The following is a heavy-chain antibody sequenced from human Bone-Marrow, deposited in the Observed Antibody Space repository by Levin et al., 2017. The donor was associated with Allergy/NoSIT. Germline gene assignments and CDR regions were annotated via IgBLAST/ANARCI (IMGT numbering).Heavy chain of an antibody. D-gene: IGHD3-22*01. J-gene: IGHJ4*02. CDR2: IRFDGSNK. CDR3: AREAGPYYDTSGYYFAY. V-gene: IGHV3-30*02. Sequence: GGSLRLSCAASGFTFTNYGMHWVRQAPGKGLEWVAFIRFDGSNKYYADSVKARFPISRDNSKNTLYLQMNSLRDEDTAVDHCAREAGPYYDTSGYYFAYWGQGTLGNVSS. CDR1: GFTFTNYG.